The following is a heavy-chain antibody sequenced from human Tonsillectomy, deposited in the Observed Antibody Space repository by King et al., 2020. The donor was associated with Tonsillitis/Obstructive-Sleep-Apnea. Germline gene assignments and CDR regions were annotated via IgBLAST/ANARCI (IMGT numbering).Heavy chain of an antibody. J-gene: IGHJ4*02. D-gene: IGHD2-2*01. CDR3: AKCDSSTSCHGLRFDY. V-gene: IGHV3-23*04. Sequence: VQLVESGGGLVQPGGSLRLSCAASGLTFSGYAMNWVRQAPGKGLEWVSTISGNGDSTYYADSVKGRFTISRDNSKNTLYLRMNSLGAEDTAVYYCAKCDSSTSCHGLRFDYWGQGTLVTVSS. CDR1: GLTFSGYA. CDR2: ISGNGDST.